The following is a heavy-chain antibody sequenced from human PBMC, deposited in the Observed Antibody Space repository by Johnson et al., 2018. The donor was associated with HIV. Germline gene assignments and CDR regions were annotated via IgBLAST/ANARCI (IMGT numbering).Heavy chain of an antibody. CDR3: AREGATIEGRSTFDI. Sequence: VQLVESGGGVVQPGRSLRLSCAASGFTFSSYAMHWVRQAPGKGLEWVAVISYDGSNKYYADSVKGRFTISRDNSKNTLYLQMNSLRAEDTAVYYCAREGATIEGRSTFDIWGQGTMVTVSS. V-gene: IGHV3-30*04. J-gene: IGHJ3*02. CDR1: GFTFSSYA. D-gene: IGHD5-24*01. CDR2: ISYDGSNK.